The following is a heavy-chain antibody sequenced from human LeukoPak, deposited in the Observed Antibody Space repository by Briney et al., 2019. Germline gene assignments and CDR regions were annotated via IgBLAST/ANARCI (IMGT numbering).Heavy chain of an antibody. CDR3: ARQYYYDSSGYFDY. CDR1: GGSISRYY. V-gene: IGHV4-59*08. Sequence: SETLSLTCTVSGGSISRYYWSWIRQPPGKGLEWIGYIYYSGIANYNPSLKSRVTISVDTSKNQFSLKLSSMTAADTAVYYCARQYYYDSSGYFDYWGQGTLVTVSS. J-gene: IGHJ4*02. D-gene: IGHD3-22*01. CDR2: IYYSGIA.